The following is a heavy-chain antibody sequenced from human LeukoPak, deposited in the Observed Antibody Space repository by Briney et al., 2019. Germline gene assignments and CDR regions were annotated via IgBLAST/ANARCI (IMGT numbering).Heavy chain of an antibody. V-gene: IGHV3-23*01. CDR3: AKDVDSRGSSFDY. Sequence: GGSLRLSCAASGFTFSSYAMSWVRQAPGKGLEWVSAISGSGGSTYYADSVKGRFTISRDNSKNTLYLQMNSLRAEDTAVYYCAKDVDSRGSSFDYWGQETLVTVSS. J-gene: IGHJ4*02. CDR2: ISGSGGST. CDR1: GFTFSSYA. D-gene: IGHD3-22*01.